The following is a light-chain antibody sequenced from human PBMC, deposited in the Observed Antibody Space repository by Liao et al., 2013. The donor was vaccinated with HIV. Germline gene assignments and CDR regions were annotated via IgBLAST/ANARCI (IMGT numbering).Light chain of an antibody. CDR3: QAWDSSAPRV. V-gene: IGLV3-21*01. J-gene: IGLJ3*02. Sequence: SYELTQPPSVSVAPGKTARITCGGNNIGSKSVHWYQQKPGQAPVLVIYQDTKRPSGIPERFSGSNSGNTATLTISGTQAMDEADYYCQAWDSSAPRVFGGGTKLTVL. CDR2: QDT. CDR1: NIGSKS.